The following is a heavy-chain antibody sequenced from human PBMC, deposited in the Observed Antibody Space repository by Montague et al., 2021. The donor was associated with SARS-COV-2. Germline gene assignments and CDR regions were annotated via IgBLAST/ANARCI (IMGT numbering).Heavy chain of an antibody. V-gene: IGHV3-33*01. Sequence: SLRLSCAASGFTFSSYGMHWVRQAPGKGLEWVAVIWYDGSNKYYADSVKGRFTISRDNSKNTPYLQMNSLRAEDTAVYYCARDWWNGDWLFGLYYYYGMDVWGQGTTVTVSS. CDR2: IWYDGSNK. CDR3: ARDWWNGDWLFGLYYYYGMDV. CDR1: GFTFSSYG. D-gene: IGHD3-9*01. J-gene: IGHJ6*02.